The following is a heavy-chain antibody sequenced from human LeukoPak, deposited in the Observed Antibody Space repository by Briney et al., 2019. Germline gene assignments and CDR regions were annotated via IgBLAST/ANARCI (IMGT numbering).Heavy chain of an antibody. CDR1: GGSISSYY. CDR3: ARSSVVVAANGAFDI. D-gene: IGHD2-15*01. CDR2: IYTSGST. J-gene: IGHJ3*02. Sequence: PSETLSLTCTVSGGSISSYYWSWIRQPAGKGLEWIGRIYTSGSTNYNHSLKSRFTMSVDTSKNQFSLKLNSVTAADTAVYYCARSSVVVAANGAFDIWGQGTMVTVSS. V-gene: IGHV4-4*07.